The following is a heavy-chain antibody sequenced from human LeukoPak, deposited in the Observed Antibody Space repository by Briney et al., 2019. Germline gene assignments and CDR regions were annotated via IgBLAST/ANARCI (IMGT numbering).Heavy chain of an antibody. CDR1: GFTFSNHA. V-gene: IGHV3-33*03. J-gene: IGHJ4*02. CDR3: AKDAERGFDYSNSLEY. CDR2: IWSDGTEK. Sequence: QPGGSLRLSCAASGFTFSNHAMSWVRQAPGKGLEWVAVIWSDGTEKYYADSVKGRFTISRDNSKNTLYLEMNSLRGEDTAVYYCAKDAERGFDYSNSLEYWGLGTLVTVSS. D-gene: IGHD4-11*01.